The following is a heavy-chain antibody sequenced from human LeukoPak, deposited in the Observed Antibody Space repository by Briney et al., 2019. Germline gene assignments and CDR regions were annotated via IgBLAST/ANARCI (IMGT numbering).Heavy chain of an antibody. V-gene: IGHV4-39*07. CDR2: IDSAGTT. Sequence: SETLSLTCSVSGFSFDSYSCHWVRQPPGKGLEDLAAIDSAGTTYFTPSLKSRLSISVDRSKSRCSLKLSSVTAADTAVYYCARSSGWWALDYWGQGTLVAVSS. D-gene: IGHD6-13*01. CDR3: ARSSGWWALDY. CDR1: GFSFDSYS. J-gene: IGHJ4*02.